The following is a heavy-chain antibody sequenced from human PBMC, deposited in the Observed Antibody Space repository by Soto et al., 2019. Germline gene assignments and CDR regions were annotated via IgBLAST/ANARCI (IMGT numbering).Heavy chain of an antibody. D-gene: IGHD3-22*01. J-gene: IGHJ3*02. CDR1: GYTFTSYG. CDR3: ARDPQYSSGYHFSGLGDI. CDR2: ISTYNGDT. Sequence: ASVKVSCKASGYTFTSYGFNWVRQAPGQGLEWVGWISTYNGDTLFARRLQDRVTMTTDTSTNTAYMELRSLRSDDTAVYYCARDPQYSSGYHFSGLGDIWGQGTMVTVSS. V-gene: IGHV1-18*01.